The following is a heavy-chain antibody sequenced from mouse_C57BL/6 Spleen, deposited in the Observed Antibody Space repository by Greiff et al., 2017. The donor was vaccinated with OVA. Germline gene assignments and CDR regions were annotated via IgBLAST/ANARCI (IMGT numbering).Heavy chain of an antibody. CDR2: IHPSDSDT. CDR3: ATTVVARKV. V-gene: IGHV1-74*01. D-gene: IGHD1-1*01. CDR1: GYTFNSYW. Sequence: VQLQQPGAELVKPGASVKVSCKASGYTFNSYWMHWVKQRPGQGLEWIGRIHPSDSDTNYNQKFQGKATLTGDKSSSKAYMQLSSLTSEDSTVYYCATTVVARKVWGTGTTVTVSS. J-gene: IGHJ1*03.